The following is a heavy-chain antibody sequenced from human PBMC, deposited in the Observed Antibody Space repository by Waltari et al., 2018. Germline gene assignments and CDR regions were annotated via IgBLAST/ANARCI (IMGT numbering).Heavy chain of an antibody. CDR1: GYSLSSGYY. D-gene: IGHD1-26*01. Sequence: QVQLQESGPGLVKPSETLSLTCAVSGYSLSSGYYWGWIRQPPGKGLEWIGSIYHSGSIYYNPSLKSRVTISVDMSKNQFSLKLSSVTAADTAVYYCARHKGGSYYFDYWGQGTLVTVSS. CDR2: IYHSGSI. V-gene: IGHV4-38-2*01. CDR3: ARHKGGSYYFDY. J-gene: IGHJ4*02.